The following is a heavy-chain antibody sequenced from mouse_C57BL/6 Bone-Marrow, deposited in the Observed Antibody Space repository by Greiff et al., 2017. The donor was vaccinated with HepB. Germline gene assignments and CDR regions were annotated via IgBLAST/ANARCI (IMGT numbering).Heavy chain of an antibody. CDR2: IYPGDGDT. V-gene: IGHV1-82*01. D-gene: IGHD1-1*01. J-gene: IGHJ3*01. CDR1: GYAFSSSW. Sequence: VQLQQCGPELVKPGASVKISCKASGYAFSSSWMNWVKQRPGKGLEWIGRIYPGDGDTNYNGKFKGKATLTADKSSSTAYMQLSSLTSEDSAVYFCARSGYYGSSYLAYWGQGTLVTVSA. CDR3: ARSGYYGSSYLAY.